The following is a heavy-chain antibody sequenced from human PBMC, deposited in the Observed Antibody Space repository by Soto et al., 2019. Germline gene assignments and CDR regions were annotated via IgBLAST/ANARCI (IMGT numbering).Heavy chain of an antibody. CDR1: GGSISSYY. Sequence: SETLSLTCTVSGGSISSYYWSWIRQPPGKGLEWIGYIYYSGSTYYNPSLKSRVTISVDTSKNQFSLKLSSVTAADTAVYYCASSAGGVTRLPYYYYYGMDVWGQGTTVTVSS. V-gene: IGHV4-59*06. J-gene: IGHJ6*02. CDR3: ASSAGGVTRLPYYYYYGMDV. D-gene: IGHD2-21*02. CDR2: IYYSGST.